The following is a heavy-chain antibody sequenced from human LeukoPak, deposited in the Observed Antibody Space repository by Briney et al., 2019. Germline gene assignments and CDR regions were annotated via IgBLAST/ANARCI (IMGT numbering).Heavy chain of an antibody. Sequence: GGSLRRSCAASGFTVSSNYMGWVRKAPGKGLEWVSVIYSGGSTYYAHSVKGRFTISRDDSKNTVYLQMNSLRAEDTAVFYCARTPGYCSGGSCYSGYYYGMDVWGKGTTVTVSS. CDR1: GFTVSSNY. D-gene: IGHD2-15*01. V-gene: IGHV3-53*01. J-gene: IGHJ6*04. CDR3: ARTPGYCSGGSCYSGYYYGMDV. CDR2: IYSGGST.